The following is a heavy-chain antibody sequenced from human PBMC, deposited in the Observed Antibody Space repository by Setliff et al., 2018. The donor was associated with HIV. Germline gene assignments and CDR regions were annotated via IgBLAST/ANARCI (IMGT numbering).Heavy chain of an antibody. CDR2: IDPHTGGP. CDR1: GYTFTGHY. CDR3: ARDANYGSSGYDREYFDY. D-gene: IGHD5-12*01. V-gene: IGHV1-2*02. Sequence: ASVKVSCKASGYTFTGHYMHWVRQAPGQGLQWMGWIDPHTGGPQYSQKFLGRVTMTRDTSISTVYMELTSLRSDDTAIYYRARDANYGSSGYDREYFDYWGQGTLVTVS. J-gene: IGHJ4*02.